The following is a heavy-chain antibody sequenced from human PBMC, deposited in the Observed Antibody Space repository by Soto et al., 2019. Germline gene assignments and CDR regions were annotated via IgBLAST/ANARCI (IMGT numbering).Heavy chain of an antibody. CDR3: ARAKLLGRAYYYGMDV. Sequence: SETLSLTCTVSGGSISSSSYYWCWIRHPPGKGLEWIGSIYYSGSTYYNPSLKSRVTISVDTSKNQFSLKLSSVTAADTAVYYCARAKLLGRAYYYGMDVWGQGTTVTVSS. J-gene: IGHJ6*02. D-gene: IGHD2-21*02. CDR1: GGSISSSSYY. V-gene: IGHV4-39*07. CDR2: IYYSGST.